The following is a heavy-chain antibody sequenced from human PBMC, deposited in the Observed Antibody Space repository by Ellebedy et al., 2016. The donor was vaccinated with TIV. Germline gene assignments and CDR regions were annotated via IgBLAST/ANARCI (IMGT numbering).Heavy chain of an antibody. CDR1: GFTFSSYS. J-gene: IGHJ4*02. D-gene: IGHD1-1*01. Sequence: GESLKISXAASGFTFSSYSMNWVRQAPGKGLEWVANIKHDGSEKYYVDSVKGRFTISRDNANNSLYLQMNSLRVDDTAVYYCARQERWGQGTLVTVSS. CDR3: ARQER. V-gene: IGHV3-7*03. CDR2: IKHDGSEK.